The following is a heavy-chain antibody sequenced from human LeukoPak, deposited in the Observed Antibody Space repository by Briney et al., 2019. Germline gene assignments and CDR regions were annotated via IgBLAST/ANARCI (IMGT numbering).Heavy chain of an antibody. J-gene: IGHJ5*02. CDR1: GGSFSGYY. CDR3: ARGYGVLWFGELFDP. D-gene: IGHD3-10*01. V-gene: IGHV4-34*01. Sequence: SETLSLTCAVYGGSFSGYYWSWIRQPPGKGLEWIGEINHSGSTNYNPSLKSRVTISVDTSKNQFSLKLSSVTAADTAVYYCARGYGVLWFGELFDPWGQGTLDTVSS. CDR2: INHSGST.